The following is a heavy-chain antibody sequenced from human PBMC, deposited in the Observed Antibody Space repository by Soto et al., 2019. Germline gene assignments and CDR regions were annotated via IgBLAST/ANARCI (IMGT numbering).Heavy chain of an antibody. J-gene: IGHJ5*02. CDR2: ISGSGFKK. CDR1: GFIFENFG. Sequence: GGSLRLSCAASGFIFENFGMSWVRQAPGKGLEWISSISGSGFKKYYADSVKGRSTISRDNSKSTVYLELNNLSAEDTAVYHCAKNQGVELVPLATVDWFDPWGQGSVVT. D-gene: IGHD5-12*01. CDR3: AKNQGVELVPLATVDWFDP. V-gene: IGHV3-23*01.